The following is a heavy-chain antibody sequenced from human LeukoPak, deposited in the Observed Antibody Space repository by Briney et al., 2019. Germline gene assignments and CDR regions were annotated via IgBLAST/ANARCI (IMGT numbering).Heavy chain of an antibody. V-gene: IGHV1-18*01. D-gene: IGHD6-19*01. Sequence: ASVNVSCKASGYTFTSYGISWVRQAPGQGLEWMGWISSYNGNTNYARKLQGRVTMSTDTSTGTAYMELRSLRSDDTAVYYCARRVAVARRDAFDIWGQGTMVTVSS. CDR1: GYTFTSYG. CDR2: ISSYNGNT. J-gene: IGHJ3*02. CDR3: ARRVAVARRDAFDI.